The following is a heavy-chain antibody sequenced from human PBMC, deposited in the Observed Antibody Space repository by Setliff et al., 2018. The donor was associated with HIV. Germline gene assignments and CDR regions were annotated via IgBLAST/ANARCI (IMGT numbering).Heavy chain of an antibody. J-gene: IGHJ4*02. D-gene: IGHD6-13*01. Sequence: ASVKVSCKASGYTFTTYGLSWVRQAPGQGLEWMGWISTYSDETSSSQNLQGRLTMTTDTSTGTAYMELRSLRSDDTAVYYCAREGAYSSPRNYYFDYWGQGTLVTVSS. CDR3: AREGAYSSPRNYYFDY. V-gene: IGHV1-18*01. CDR2: ISTYSDET. CDR1: GYTFTTYG.